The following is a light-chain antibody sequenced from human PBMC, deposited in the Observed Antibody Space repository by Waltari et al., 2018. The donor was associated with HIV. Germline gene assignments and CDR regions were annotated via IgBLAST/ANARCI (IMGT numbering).Light chain of an antibody. CDR2: QDT. Sequence: SYELTQPTSVSVAPGQTDSITCSGDKLGDRYASWYQQKPGQSPVLVIYQDTNRASGIPERFSGSNSGNTATLTISVTQATDDADYYCQAWDIITAGVVFGGGTKLTVL. V-gene: IGLV3-1*01. J-gene: IGLJ2*01. CDR3: QAWDIITAGVV. CDR1: KLGDRY.